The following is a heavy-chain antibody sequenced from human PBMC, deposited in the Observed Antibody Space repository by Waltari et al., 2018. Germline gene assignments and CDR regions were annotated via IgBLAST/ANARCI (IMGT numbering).Heavy chain of an antibody. J-gene: IGHJ3*02. Sequence: QVQLQESGPGLVKPSETLSLTCTVSGGSISSHYWSWIRQPPGKGLEWSGYIYYSGSTNYNPSLKRRVTISVDTSKNQFSLKRSAVTAADTAVYYCARVGLFDAFDIWGQGTMVTVSS. CDR2: IYYSGST. CDR3: ARVGLFDAFDI. CDR1: GGSISSHY. V-gene: IGHV4-59*11. D-gene: IGHD2-21*01.